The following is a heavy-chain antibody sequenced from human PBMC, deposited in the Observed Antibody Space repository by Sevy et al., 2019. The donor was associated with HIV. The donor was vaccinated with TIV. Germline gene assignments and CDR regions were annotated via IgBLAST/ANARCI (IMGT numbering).Heavy chain of an antibody. CDR1: GFTFSSYA. CDR2: ISTNGNSA. V-gene: IGHV3-64D*06. J-gene: IGHJ5*02. D-gene: IGHD3-10*01. Sequence: GGSLRLSCSASGFTFSSYALYWVRQAPGKEMEYVSVISTNGNSAYYADSVKGRFTISRDNSKNTLYLQMRSLRPEDTAMYYCLKDQENNYYYGSGTYFDPWGQGTLVTVSS. CDR3: LKDQENNYYYGSGTYFDP.